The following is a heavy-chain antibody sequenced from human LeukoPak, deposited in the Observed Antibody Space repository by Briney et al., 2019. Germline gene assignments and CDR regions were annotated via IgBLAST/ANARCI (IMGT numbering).Heavy chain of an antibody. CDR2: IYTSGST. CDR3: AREGYYDFWSGYYGNLFDP. V-gene: IGHV4-4*07. Sequence: SETLSLTCTVSGGSISSYYWSWIRQPAGKGLEWIGRIYTSGSTNYNPPLKRRVTMSVDPSKHQFSLKLTAVTAADTAVYYCAREGYYDFWSGYYGNLFDPWGQGTLVTVSS. CDR1: GGSISSYY. D-gene: IGHD3-3*01. J-gene: IGHJ5*02.